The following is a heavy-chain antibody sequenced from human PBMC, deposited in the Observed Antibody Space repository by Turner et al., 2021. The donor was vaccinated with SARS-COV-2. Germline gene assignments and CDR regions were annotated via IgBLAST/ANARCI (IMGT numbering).Heavy chain of an antibody. CDR3: ARRRFMSGYSFDY. CDR2: IYYSGST. J-gene: IGHJ4*02. Sequence: QLQLQESGPGQVKPSETLSLTCTVSGGSISSRSYYWGWIRQPPGKGLEWIGSIYYSGSTYYNPSLKSRVTISVDTSKNQFSLKLSSVTAADTAVYYCARRRFMSGYSFDYWGQGTLVTVSS. D-gene: IGHD3-3*01. CDR1: GGSISSRSYY. V-gene: IGHV4-39*01.